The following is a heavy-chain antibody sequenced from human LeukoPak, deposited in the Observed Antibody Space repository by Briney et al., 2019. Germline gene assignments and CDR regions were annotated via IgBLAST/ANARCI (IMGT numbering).Heavy chain of an antibody. CDR3: ARGLTATVVTFSDAFDI. V-gene: IGHV4-4*07. D-gene: IGHD4-23*01. Sequence: SETLSLTCTVSGGSISSYYWSWIRQPAGKGLEWIGRIYTSGSTNYNPSLKSRVTMSVDTSKNQFSLKLSSVTAADTAVYYCARGLTATVVTFSDAFDIWGQGTMVTVSS. CDR2: IYTSGST. CDR1: GGSISSYY. J-gene: IGHJ3*02.